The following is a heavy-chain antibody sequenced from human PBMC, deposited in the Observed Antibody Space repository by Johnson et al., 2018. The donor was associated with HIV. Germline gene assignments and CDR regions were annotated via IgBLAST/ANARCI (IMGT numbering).Heavy chain of an antibody. V-gene: IGHV3-30-3*01. Sequence: QVQLVESGGGVVQPGRSLRLSCAASGFTFSSYAMHWVRQAPGKGLEWMAVISFDGSNKYYADSVKGRFTISRDKSKNTMYLQMNSLRDEDTAVYHCAKEGLLHDAFDFWGQGTMVTVSS. D-gene: IGHD5-18*01. J-gene: IGHJ3*01. CDR2: ISFDGSNK. CDR1: GFTFSSYA. CDR3: AKEGLLHDAFDF.